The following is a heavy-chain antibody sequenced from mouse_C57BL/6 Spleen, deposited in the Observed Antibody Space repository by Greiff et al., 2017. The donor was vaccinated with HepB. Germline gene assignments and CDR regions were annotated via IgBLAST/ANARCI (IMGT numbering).Heavy chain of an antibody. Sequence: EVKVVESGGGLVKPGGSLKLSCAASGFTFSSYAMSWVRQTPEKRLEWVATISDGGSYTYYPDNVKGRFTISRDNAKNNLYLQMSHLKSEDTAMYYCARDPSLYDYGDYWGQGTTLTVSS. V-gene: IGHV5-4*01. CDR2: ISDGGSYT. D-gene: IGHD2-4*01. J-gene: IGHJ2*01. CDR1: GFTFSSYA. CDR3: ARDPSLYDYGDY.